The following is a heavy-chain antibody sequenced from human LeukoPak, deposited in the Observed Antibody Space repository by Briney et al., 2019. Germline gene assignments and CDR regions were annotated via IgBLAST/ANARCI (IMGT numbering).Heavy chain of an antibody. CDR1: GYTFTSYD. J-gene: IGHJ6*02. CDR2: MNPNSGNT. Sequence: ASVKVSCTASGYTFTSYDINWVRQATGQGLEWMGWMNPNSGNTGYAQKFQGRVTMTRNTSISTAYMELSSLRSEDTAVYYCARGYWLPTEYYYYYGMDVWGQGTTVTVSS. D-gene: IGHD1-14*01. CDR3: ARGYWLPTEYYYYYGMDV. V-gene: IGHV1-8*01.